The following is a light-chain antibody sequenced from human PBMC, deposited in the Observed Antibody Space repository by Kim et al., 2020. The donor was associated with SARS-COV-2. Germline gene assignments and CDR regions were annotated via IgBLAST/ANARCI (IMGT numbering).Light chain of an antibody. CDR2: GKN. J-gene: IGLJ3*02. CDR1: SLRNYY. Sequence: SSELTQDPAVSVALGQTVRITCQGDSLRNYYASWYQQKPGQAPVLVIYGKNNRPSGIPDRFSGSSSGNTASLTITGAQAEDEADSYCNSRDSSANRVFGG. V-gene: IGLV3-19*01. CDR3: NSRDSSANRV.